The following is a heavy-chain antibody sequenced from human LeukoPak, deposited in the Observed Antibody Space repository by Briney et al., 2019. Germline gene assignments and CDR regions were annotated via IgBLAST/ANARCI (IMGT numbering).Heavy chain of an antibody. Sequence: KPSETLSLXCTLSGGSITTTTYYWGWIRQPPGKGLEWIGSSYYSGNTYYNPSLKSRVTISVDTSKNQFSLKLSSVTAADTAVYYCALVGATPRDYWGQGTLVTVSS. V-gene: IGHV4-39*01. J-gene: IGHJ4*02. CDR2: SYYSGNT. CDR1: GGSITTTTYY. D-gene: IGHD1-26*01. CDR3: ALVGATPRDY.